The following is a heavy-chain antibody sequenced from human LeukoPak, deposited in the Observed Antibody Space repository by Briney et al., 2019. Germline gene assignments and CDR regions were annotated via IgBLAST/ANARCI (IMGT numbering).Heavy chain of an antibody. V-gene: IGHV1-69*06. CDR3: ARATLVY. CDR1: GRSFSSYA. CDR2: IIPIFGTA. Sequence: SVTLSCNASGRSFSSYAISWVRQAPGQGREWMGGIIPIFGTANYGQKFQGSVTITAHKSTSTAYMELSSLRSEDTAVYSCARATLVYWGRGPRVSVS. J-gene: IGHJ4*02. D-gene: IGHD4-17*01.